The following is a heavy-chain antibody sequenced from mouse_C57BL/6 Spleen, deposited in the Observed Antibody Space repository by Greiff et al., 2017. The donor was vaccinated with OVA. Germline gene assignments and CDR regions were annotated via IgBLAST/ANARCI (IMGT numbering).Heavy chain of an antibody. CDR2: IYPRDGST. V-gene: IGHV1-85*01. J-gene: IGHJ2*01. CDR1: GYTFTSYD. CDR3: ARSGYGYDENFDY. Sequence: VQLQQSGPELVKPGASVKLSCKASGYTFTSYDINWVKQRPGQGLEWIGWIYPRDGSTKYNEKFKGKATLTVDTSSSTAYMELHSLTSEDSAVYFCARSGYGYDENFDYWGQGTTLTVSS. D-gene: IGHD2-2*01.